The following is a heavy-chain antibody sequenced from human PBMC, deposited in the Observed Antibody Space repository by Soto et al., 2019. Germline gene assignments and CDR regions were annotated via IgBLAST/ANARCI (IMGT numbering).Heavy chain of an antibody. D-gene: IGHD2-2*01. V-gene: IGHV4-30-4*01. Sequence: QVQLQESGPGLVKPSQTLSLTCTVSGGSISSGDYYWCWIRQPPGKGLEWIGYIYYSGSTYYNPSLKSRVTISVDTSKNQFSLKLSSVTAADTAVYYCARGYCSSTSCRYYYYYYGMDVWGQGTTVTVSS. CDR3: ARGYCSSTSCRYYYYYYGMDV. CDR2: IYYSGST. CDR1: GGSISSGDYY. J-gene: IGHJ6*02.